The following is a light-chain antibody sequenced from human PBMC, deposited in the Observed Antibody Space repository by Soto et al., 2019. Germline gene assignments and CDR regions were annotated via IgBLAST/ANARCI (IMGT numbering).Light chain of an antibody. V-gene: IGKV1-39*01. Sequence: DIHMTQSPSSLSASVGDRVTITCRASQSISSYLNWYQQKPGKAPKLLIYAASSLQSGVPSRFSGSGSGTDFTLTISSLQPEDFATYYCQQSYSTPPCTFGQGTKVDIK. CDR1: QSISSY. J-gene: IGKJ1*01. CDR2: AAS. CDR3: QQSYSTPPCT.